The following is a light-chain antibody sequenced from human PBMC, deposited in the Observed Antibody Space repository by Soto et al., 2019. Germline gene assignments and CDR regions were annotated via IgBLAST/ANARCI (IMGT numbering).Light chain of an antibody. J-gene: IGKJ1*01. CDR2: KAS. Sequence: DIQMTQSPSTLSASVGDRVTITCRASQSISSGLAWYQQKPGKAPKLLIYKASSLESGVPSRFSGSVSGTEFTLTISSLQPDDFATYYCQQYNNYPWTFGQGTKVEIK. V-gene: IGKV1-5*03. CDR3: QQYNNYPWT. CDR1: QSISSG.